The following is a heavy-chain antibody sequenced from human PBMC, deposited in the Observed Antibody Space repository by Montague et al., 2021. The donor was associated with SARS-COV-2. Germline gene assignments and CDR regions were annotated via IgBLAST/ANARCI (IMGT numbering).Heavy chain of an antibody. CDR2: INHGGST. J-gene: IGHJ6*03. CDR3: ARLRDGVVPSPILGVGPYYSYYYMDV. D-gene: IGHD3-10*01. V-gene: IGHV4-34*01. CDR1: GTSLSGYY. Sequence: SETLSLTCAVHGTSLSGYYWNWIRQPPGKGLEWIGEINHGGSTKYSPSLKSRLTISADTSKNQFSLKLTSVAAADTAVYYCARLRDGVVPSPILGVGPYYSYYYMDVRGRGTTVTVSS.